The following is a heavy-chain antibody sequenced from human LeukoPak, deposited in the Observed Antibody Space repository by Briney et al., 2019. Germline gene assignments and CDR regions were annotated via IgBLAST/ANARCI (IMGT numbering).Heavy chain of an antibody. J-gene: IGHJ5*02. D-gene: IGHD3-9*01. V-gene: IGHV4-31*03. CDR1: GGSISSGGYY. CDR2: IYYSGST. Sequence: PSETLSLTCTVSGGSISSGGYYWSWIRQHPGKGLEWIGYIYYSGSTHYNPSLKSRVTISVDTSKNQFSLKLSSVTAADTAVYYCARDMTDWWFDPWGQGTLVIVSS. CDR3: ARDMTDWWFDP.